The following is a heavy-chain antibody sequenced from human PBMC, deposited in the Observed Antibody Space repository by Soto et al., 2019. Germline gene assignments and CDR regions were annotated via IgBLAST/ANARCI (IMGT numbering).Heavy chain of an antibody. CDR2: IDPSDSYT. CDR3: ARSSPRGSFGPDDDGMDA. Sequence: GESLKISCKGSGYSFTSYWISWVRQMPGKGLEWMGRIDPSDSYTNYSPSFQGDVTISADKSISTAYLQWSSLKASDTAMYYCARSSPRGSFGPDDDGMDAWGQGTTVTVSS. CDR1: GYSFTSYW. J-gene: IGHJ6*02. D-gene: IGHD3-3*02. V-gene: IGHV5-10-1*01.